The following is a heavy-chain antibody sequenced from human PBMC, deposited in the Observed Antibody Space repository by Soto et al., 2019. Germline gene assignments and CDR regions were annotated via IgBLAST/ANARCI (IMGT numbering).Heavy chain of an antibody. Sequence: QVQLVQSGAEVKKPGASVKVSCKASGYTFSGYYMHWVRQAPGQGLEWMGWINTLSGDTSFPQKFQGRLAMTRDTSIDTAFMEVSRLTCDDTAIYYCARSLLNVILPLAYWGQGTLVSVSS. J-gene: IGHJ4*02. V-gene: IGHV1-2*02. D-gene: IGHD3-3*02. CDR1: GYTFSGYY. CDR3: ARSLLNVILPLAY. CDR2: INTLSGDT.